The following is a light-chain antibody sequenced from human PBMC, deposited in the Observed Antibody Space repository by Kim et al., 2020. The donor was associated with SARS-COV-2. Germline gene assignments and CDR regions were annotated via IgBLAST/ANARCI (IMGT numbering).Light chain of an antibody. CDR3: SSSVGSYSYV. Sequence: QSALTQPRSVSGPPGQSVTVSCTGTSNDVGGYDAVSWYQQHPGKAPKLLIYDVTKRPSVVPDRFSGSKYGNTASLTISGLQAEDEADYYCSSSVGSYSYVFGTGTTVTVL. CDR1: SNDVGGYDA. V-gene: IGLV2-11*02. J-gene: IGLJ1*01. CDR2: DVT.